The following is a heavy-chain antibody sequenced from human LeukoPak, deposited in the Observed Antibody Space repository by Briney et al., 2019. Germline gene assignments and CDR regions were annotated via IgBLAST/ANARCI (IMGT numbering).Heavy chain of an antibody. J-gene: IGHJ4*02. V-gene: IGHV3-7*01. D-gene: IGHD6-19*01. CDR2: IKQDGSEK. CDR3: ARESPAPYSSGWYLDY. Sequence: GGSLRLSCAASGFTFSSYWMSWVRQAPGKGLEWLANIKQDGSEKYYVDSVKGRFTISRDNAKNSLYPQMNSLRAEDTAVYYCARESPAPYSSGWYLDYWGQGTLVTVSS. CDR1: GFTFSSYW.